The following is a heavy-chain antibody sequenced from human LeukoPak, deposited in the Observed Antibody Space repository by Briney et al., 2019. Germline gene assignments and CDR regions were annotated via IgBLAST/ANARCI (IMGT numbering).Heavy chain of an antibody. V-gene: IGHV3-21*01. Sequence: PGGSLRLSCAASGFTFSSYSMNWVRQAPGKGLEWVSSISSSSSYIYYADSVKGRFTISRDNAKNSLYLQMNSLRAEDTAVYYCARRGAMAADAFDIWGQGTMVTVSS. D-gene: IGHD3-10*01. CDR1: GFTFSSYS. J-gene: IGHJ3*02. CDR2: ISSSSSYI. CDR3: ARRGAMAADAFDI.